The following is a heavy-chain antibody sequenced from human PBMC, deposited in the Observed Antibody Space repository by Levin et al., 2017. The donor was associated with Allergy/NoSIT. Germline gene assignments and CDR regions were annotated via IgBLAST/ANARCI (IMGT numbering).Heavy chain of an antibody. D-gene: IGHD6-13*01. CDR2: ISYDGNTK. V-gene: IGHV3-30-3*01. CDR1: GFTFSTYA. CDR3: AREADTSSWYH. J-gene: IGHJ5*02. Sequence: GESLKISCAASGFTFSTYAMHWVRQAPGKGLEWVAFISYDGNTKYNVGFVKGRFTISRDNSKNTVYLQMNSLRTEDTAIYYCAREADTSSWYHWGQGTLVTVSS.